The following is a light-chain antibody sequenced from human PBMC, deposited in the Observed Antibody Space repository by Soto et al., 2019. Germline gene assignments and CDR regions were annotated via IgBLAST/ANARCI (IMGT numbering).Light chain of an antibody. J-gene: IGLJ1*01. Sequence: QSVLTQPPSVSGAPGQTITISCTGSSSNIGAGYDVHWYQQLPGRAPKLLIYGNNNRPSGVPDRFSGSKSGTSVSLAITGLQAEDEADYYCQSYDSSLSEVFGTGTKLTVL. CDR1: SSNIGAGYD. V-gene: IGLV1-40*01. CDR2: GNN. CDR3: QSYDSSLSEV.